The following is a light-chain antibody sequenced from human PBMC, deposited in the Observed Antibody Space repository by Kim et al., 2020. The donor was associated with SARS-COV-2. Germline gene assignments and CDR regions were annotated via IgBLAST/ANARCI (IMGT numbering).Light chain of an antibody. CDR2: GAS. CDR3: QQYYNLYT. Sequence: PGQRASLSCRASETISTSLAWYQQRSGHVPRLLIHGASTRAAGVPSRFTGRGSGTEFTLTINSLQSEDFAVYYCQQYYNLYTFGQGTKLEIK. CDR1: ETISTS. V-gene: IGKV3D-15*01. J-gene: IGKJ2*01.